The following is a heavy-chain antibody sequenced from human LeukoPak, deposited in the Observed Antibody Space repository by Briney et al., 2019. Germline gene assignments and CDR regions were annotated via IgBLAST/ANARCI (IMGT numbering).Heavy chain of an antibody. V-gene: IGHV3-9*01. Sequence: GGPLSLSGAASGFTYHDFPVNWVRQAPGRGLEWVDDISRNSDKVDFADSVKGRFTLYRDNDMHPLYLGMASLRVGDSALYHCVKSGGYYYMDAVPKGPRVSVS. D-gene: IGHD3-16*01. J-gene: IGHJ6*03. CDR2: ISRNSDKV. CDR3: VKSGGYYYMDA. CDR1: GFTYHDFP.